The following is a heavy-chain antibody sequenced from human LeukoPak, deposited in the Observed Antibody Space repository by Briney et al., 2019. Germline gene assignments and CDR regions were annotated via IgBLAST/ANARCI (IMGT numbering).Heavy chain of an antibody. CDR2: INPNSGGT. CDR1: GYTFTGYY. D-gene: IGHD1-1*01. J-gene: IGHJ5*02. CDR3: ARVRERRFNWFDP. V-gene: IGHV1-2*02. Sequence: GASVKVSCKASGYTFTGYYMHWVRQAPGQGLEWMGWINPNSGGTNYAQKFQGRVTMTRDTSISTAYMELSRLRSEDTAVYYCARVRERRFNWFDPWGQGTLVTVSS.